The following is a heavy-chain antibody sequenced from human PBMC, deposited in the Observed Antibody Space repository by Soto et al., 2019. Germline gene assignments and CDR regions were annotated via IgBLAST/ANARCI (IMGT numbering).Heavy chain of an antibody. CDR3: ARITIVVVPAANYYYYYYMDV. J-gene: IGHJ6*03. D-gene: IGHD2-2*01. V-gene: IGHV3-7*01. Sequence: GGSLRLSCAASGFTFSSYWMSWVRQAPGKGLEWVANIKQDGSEKYYVDSVKGRFTISRDNAKNSLYLQMNSLRAEDTAVYYCARITIVVVPAANYYYYYYMDVWGKGTTVTVSS. CDR1: GFTFSSYW. CDR2: IKQDGSEK.